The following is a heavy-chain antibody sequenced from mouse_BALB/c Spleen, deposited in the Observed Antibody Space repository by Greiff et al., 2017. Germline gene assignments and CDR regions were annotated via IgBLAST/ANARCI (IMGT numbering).Heavy chain of an antibody. J-gene: IGHJ3*01. CDR3: ARVGLLFDYDAWFAY. CDR1: GFTFSSFG. V-gene: IGHV5-17*02. Sequence: EVQLVESGGGLVQPGGSRKLSCAASGFTFSSFGMHWVRQAPEKGLEWVAYISSGSSTIYYADTVKGRFTISRDNPKNTLFLQMTSLRSEDTAMYYCARVGLLFDYDAWFAYWGQGTLVTVSA. D-gene: IGHD2-4*01. CDR2: ISSGSSTI.